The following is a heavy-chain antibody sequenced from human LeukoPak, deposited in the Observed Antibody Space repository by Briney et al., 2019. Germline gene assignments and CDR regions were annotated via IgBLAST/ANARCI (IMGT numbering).Heavy chain of an antibody. Sequence: GGSLRLSCADSGFTFRRNDMPWVRQAPGKGLEWVADISYDGSNKYYADSVKGRFTISRDNSKNTLYLQMNSLRAEDTAVYYCARDPSGRRYFDSWGQGTLVTVSS. D-gene: IGHD1-14*01. V-gene: IGHV3-30-3*01. CDR1: GFTFRRND. CDR3: ARDPSGRRYFDS. J-gene: IGHJ4*02. CDR2: ISYDGSNK.